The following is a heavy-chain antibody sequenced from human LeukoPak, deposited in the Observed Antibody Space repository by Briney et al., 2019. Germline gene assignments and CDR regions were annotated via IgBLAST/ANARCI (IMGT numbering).Heavy chain of an antibody. CDR3: ALQLGYCSDGTCYFTY. CDR2: IANTGGST. J-gene: IGHJ4*02. V-gene: IGHV3-23*01. D-gene: IGHD2-15*01. CDR1: GFTFSSFA. Sequence: GGSLRLSCAASGFTFSSFAMSWVRQAPGKGLEWVSAIANTGGSTYYAGSVKGRFTVSRDNSKNTLYLQMNSLRAEDTATYYCALQLGYCSDGTCYFTYWGQGTLVTVSS.